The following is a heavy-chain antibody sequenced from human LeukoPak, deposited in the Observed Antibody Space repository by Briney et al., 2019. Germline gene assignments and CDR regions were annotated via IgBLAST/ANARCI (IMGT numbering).Heavy chain of an antibody. D-gene: IGHD6-13*01. CDR3: ARVVAYSSSLCLDY. V-gene: IGHV4-4*07. CDR2: IYTSGST. Sequence: PSETLSLTCTVSGGSISSYYWSWIRQPAGKGLEWIGRIYTSGSTNYNPSLKSRVTMSVDTSKNQFSPKLSSVTAADTAVYYCARVVAYSSSLCLDYWGQGTLVTVSS. J-gene: IGHJ4*02. CDR1: GGSISSYY.